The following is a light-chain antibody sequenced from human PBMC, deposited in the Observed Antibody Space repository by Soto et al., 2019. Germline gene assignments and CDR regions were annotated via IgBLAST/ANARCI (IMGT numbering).Light chain of an antibody. CDR3: QQTYTIPWT. V-gene: IGKV1-39*01. CDR1: QSFSNY. Sequence: DIQMTQSPSSVSAAVGDRVTITCRTSQSFSNYLAGYQHRPGKAPQLLIYSATVLQSGVPSRFSGSGSGTDFTPTISRLQPEDSATYYCQQTYTIPWTVGQGTRVEIK. CDR2: SAT. J-gene: IGKJ1*01.